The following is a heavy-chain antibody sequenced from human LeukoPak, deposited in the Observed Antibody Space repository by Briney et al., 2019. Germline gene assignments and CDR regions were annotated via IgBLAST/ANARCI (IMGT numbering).Heavy chain of an antibody. Sequence: SETLSLTCAVYGGSFSGYYWSWIRQPPGKGLEWIGEINHSGSTNYNPSLKSRVTISVDTSKNQFSLKLSSVTAADTAVYYCARRIAAAGTQWGQGTMVTVSS. CDR2: INHSGST. J-gene: IGHJ3*01. D-gene: IGHD6-13*01. CDR3: ARRIAAAGTQ. CDR1: GGSFSGYY. V-gene: IGHV4-34*01.